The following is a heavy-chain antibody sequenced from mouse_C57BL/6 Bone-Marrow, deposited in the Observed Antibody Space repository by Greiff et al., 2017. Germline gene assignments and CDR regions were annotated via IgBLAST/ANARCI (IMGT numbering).Heavy chain of an antibody. CDR1: GYTFTSYW. V-gene: IGHV1-7*01. J-gene: IGHJ4*01. CDR3: ARISNYFYYAMDY. Sequence: QVQLKQSGAELAKPGASVKLSCKASGYTFTSYWMHWVKQRPGQGLEWIGYINPSSGYTKYNQKFKDKATLTADKSSSTDYMQLSSLTYEDSAVYYCARISNYFYYAMDYWGQGTSVTVSS. D-gene: IGHD2-5*01. CDR2: INPSSGYT.